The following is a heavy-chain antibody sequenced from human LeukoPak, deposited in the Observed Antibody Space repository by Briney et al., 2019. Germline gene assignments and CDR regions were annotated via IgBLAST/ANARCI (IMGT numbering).Heavy chain of an antibody. Sequence: GGSLRLSCAASGFTFSSYAMHWVRQAPGKGLEYVSAISSNGGSTYYATSVKGRFTISRDNSKNTLYLQMGSLRAEDMAVYYCARGPEIPDFYDSSGYYYGYYYYVDVWGKGTTVTVSS. CDR2: ISSNGGST. D-gene: IGHD3-22*01. CDR1: GFTFSSYA. V-gene: IGHV3-64*01. J-gene: IGHJ6*03. CDR3: ARGPEIPDFYDSSGYYYGYYYYVDV.